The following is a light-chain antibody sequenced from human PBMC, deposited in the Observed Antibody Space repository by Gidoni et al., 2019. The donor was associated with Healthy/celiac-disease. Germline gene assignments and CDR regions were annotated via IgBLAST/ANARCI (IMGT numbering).Light chain of an antibody. CDR2: DAS. CDR3: PHYHRYSPSWT. CDR1: QSISSW. V-gene: IGKV1-5*01. J-gene: IGKJ1*01. Sequence: GDRVTITCRARQSISSWLAWYQQKPGKAPKLLIYDASSLESGVPSRFSGSGSGTEFTLTISSLQPDAFATSFCPHYHRYSPSWTFGQGTKVEIK.